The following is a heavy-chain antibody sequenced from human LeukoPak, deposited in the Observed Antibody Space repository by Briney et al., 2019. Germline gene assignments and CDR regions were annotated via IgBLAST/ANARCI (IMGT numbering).Heavy chain of an antibody. CDR1: GFTFSGHT. CDR3: AKDPLEQLSTIYFQN. V-gene: IGHV3-23*01. D-gene: IGHD6-6*01. J-gene: IGHJ1*01. CDR2: IGGSGDST. Sequence: GGSLRLSCAASGFTFSGHTMSWVRQAPGKGLEWVSAIGGSGDSTYYADSVKGRFTISRDNSQNTLYLQMNSLRAEDTAVYYCAKDPLEQLSTIYFQNWGQGTLVTVSS.